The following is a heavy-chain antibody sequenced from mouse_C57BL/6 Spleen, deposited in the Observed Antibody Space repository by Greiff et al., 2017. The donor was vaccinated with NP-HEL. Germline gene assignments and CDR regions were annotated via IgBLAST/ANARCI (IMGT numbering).Heavy chain of an antibody. J-gene: IGHJ2*01. CDR2: INPGSGGT. D-gene: IGHD2-5*01. CDR1: GYAFTNYL. CDR3: ARSRDYSNYPCDY. V-gene: IGHV1-54*01. Sequence: QVQLKESGAELVRPGTSVKVSCKASGYAFTNYLIEWVKQRPGQGLEWIGVINPGSGGTNYNEKFKGKATLTADKSSSTAYMQLSSLTSEDSAVYFCARSRDYSNYPCDYWGQGTTLTVSS.